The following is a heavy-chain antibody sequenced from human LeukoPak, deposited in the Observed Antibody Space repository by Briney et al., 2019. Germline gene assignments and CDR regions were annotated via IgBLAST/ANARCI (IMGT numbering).Heavy chain of an antibody. Sequence: SETLSLTCTVSGGSISSYYWSWIRQPPEKGLEWIGYIYYSGSTNYNPSLKSRVTISVDTSKNQFSLKLSSVTAADTAVYYCARARYSYALNFDYWGQGTLVTVSS. CDR3: ARARYSYALNFDY. V-gene: IGHV4-59*01. CDR1: GGSISSYY. J-gene: IGHJ4*02. D-gene: IGHD5-18*01. CDR2: IYYSGST.